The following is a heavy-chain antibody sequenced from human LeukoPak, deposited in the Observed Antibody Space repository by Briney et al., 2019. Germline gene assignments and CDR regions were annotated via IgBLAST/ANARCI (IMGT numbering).Heavy chain of an antibody. CDR3: ARVEENSGYSHIY. CDR2: MNPNSGNT. Sequence: ASVKVSCTASGYTFTTYDINWVRQATGQGLEWMGWMNPNSGNTGYAQSFQGRVTMTRNTHISTAYMELSSLRSEDTAVYYCARVEENSGYSHIYWGQGTLVTVSS. CDR1: GYTFTTYD. V-gene: IGHV1-8*01. J-gene: IGHJ4*02. D-gene: IGHD5-12*01.